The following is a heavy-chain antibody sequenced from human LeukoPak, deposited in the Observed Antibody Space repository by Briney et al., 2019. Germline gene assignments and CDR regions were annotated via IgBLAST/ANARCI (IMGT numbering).Heavy chain of an antibody. CDR2: ISSSGSTI. V-gene: IGHV3-48*03. Sequence: GGSLRLSCAVSGFTFSSYEMNWVRQAPGKGLEWVSYISSSGSTIYYADSVKGRFTISRDNAKNSLYLQMNSLRAEDTAVYYCARTHPEWFGEFDYWGQGTLVTVSS. J-gene: IGHJ4*02. D-gene: IGHD3-10*01. CDR3: ARTHPEWFGEFDY. CDR1: GFTFSSYE.